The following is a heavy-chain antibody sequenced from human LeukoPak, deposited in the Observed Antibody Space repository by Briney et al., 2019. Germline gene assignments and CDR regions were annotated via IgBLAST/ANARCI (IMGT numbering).Heavy chain of an antibody. D-gene: IGHD6-13*01. CDR2: IIPILGIA. J-gene: IGHJ5*02. V-gene: IGHV1-69*04. CDR3: ARGTGIVAAVDWFDP. Sequence: SVKVSCKASGGTFSSYAISWVRQAPGQGLEWMGRIIPILGIANYAQKFQGRVTITADKSTSTAYMELSSLRSEDTAVYYCARGTGIVAAVDWFDPWGQGTLVTVSS. CDR1: GGTFSSYA.